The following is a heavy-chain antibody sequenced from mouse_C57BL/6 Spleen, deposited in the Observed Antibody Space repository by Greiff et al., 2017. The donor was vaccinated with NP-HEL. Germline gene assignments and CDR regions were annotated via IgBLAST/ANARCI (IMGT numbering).Heavy chain of an antibody. Sequence: VQLQQPGAELVKPGASVKLSCKASGYTFTSYWMHWVKQRPGRGLEWIGRIDPNSGGTKYNETFKSKATMTVDKLSRTAYMQLSCLTSEDSAVYYCARGAVVARRYFDVWGTGTTVTVSS. D-gene: IGHD1-1*01. CDR1: GYTFTSYW. V-gene: IGHV1-72*01. CDR3: ARGAVVARRYFDV. J-gene: IGHJ1*03. CDR2: IDPNSGGT.